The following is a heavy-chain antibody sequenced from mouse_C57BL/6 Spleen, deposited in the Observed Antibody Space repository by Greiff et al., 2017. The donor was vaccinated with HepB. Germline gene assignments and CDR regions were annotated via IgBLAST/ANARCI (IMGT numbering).Heavy chain of an antibody. CDR3: ARDNGYDGYYWFAY. V-gene: IGHV3-6*01. Sequence: EVKLQESGPGLVKPSQSLSLTCSVTGYSITSGYYWNWIRQFPGNKLEWMGYISYDGSNNYNPSLKNRISITRDTSKNQFFLKLNSVTTEDTATYYCARDNGYDGYYWFAYWGQGTLVTVSA. CDR1: GYSITSGYY. CDR2: ISYDGSN. D-gene: IGHD2-3*01. J-gene: IGHJ3*01.